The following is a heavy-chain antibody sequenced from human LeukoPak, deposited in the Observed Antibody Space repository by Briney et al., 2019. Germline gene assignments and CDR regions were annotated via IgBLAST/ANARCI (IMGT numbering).Heavy chain of an antibody. CDR3: AGGDYDILTGYDPPFDY. CDR1: GGSISSYY. Sequence: PSETLSLTCTVSGGSISSYYWSWIRQPAGKGLEWIGRIYPSGSTNYNPSLKNRLTMSVDTSKNQFSLKLTSVTAADTAVYYCAGGDYDILTGYDPPFDYWGQGTPVTVSS. D-gene: IGHD3-9*01. V-gene: IGHV4-4*07. J-gene: IGHJ4*02. CDR2: IYPSGST.